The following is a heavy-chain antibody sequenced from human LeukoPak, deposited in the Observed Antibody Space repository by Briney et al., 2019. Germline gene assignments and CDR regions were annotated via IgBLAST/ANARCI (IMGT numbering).Heavy chain of an antibody. Sequence: SETLSLTCTVSGGSISSYYWSWIRQPAGKGLEWIGRIYTSGSTNYNPSLKSRVTMSVDTSKNQFSLKLSSVTAADTAVYYCARDQALLAAAAGLDAFDIWGQGTMVTVSS. D-gene: IGHD6-13*01. CDR1: GGSISSYY. V-gene: IGHV4-4*07. CDR2: IYTSGST. J-gene: IGHJ3*02. CDR3: ARDQALLAAAAGLDAFDI.